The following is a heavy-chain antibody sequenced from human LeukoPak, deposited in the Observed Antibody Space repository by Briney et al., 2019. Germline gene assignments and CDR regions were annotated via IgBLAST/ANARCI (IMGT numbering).Heavy chain of an antibody. Sequence: SVKVSCKASGGTFSSYAISWVRQAPGQGLEWMGGIIPIFGTANYAQKFQGRVTITADKSTSTAYMELSSLRSEDTAVYYCASRRVWFGESLAGEYFQHWGQGTLVTVSS. CDR3: ASRRVWFGESLAGEYFQH. CDR2: IIPIFGTA. CDR1: GGTFSSYA. J-gene: IGHJ1*01. D-gene: IGHD3-10*01. V-gene: IGHV1-69*06.